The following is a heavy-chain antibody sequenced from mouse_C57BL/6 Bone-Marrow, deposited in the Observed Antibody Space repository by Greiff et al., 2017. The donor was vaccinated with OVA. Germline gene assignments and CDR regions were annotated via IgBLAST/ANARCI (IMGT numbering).Heavy chain of an antibody. CDR3: ARELTGTSYYFDY. V-gene: IGHV1-81*01. D-gene: IGHD4-1*01. CDR2: IYPRSGNT. Sequence: QVHVKQSGAELARPGASVKLSCKASGYTFTSYGISWVKQRTGQGLEWIGEIYPRSGNTYYNEKFKGKATLTADKSSSTAYMELRSLTSEDSAVYFCARELTGTSYYFDYWGQGTTLTVSS. CDR1: GYTFTSYG. J-gene: IGHJ2*01.